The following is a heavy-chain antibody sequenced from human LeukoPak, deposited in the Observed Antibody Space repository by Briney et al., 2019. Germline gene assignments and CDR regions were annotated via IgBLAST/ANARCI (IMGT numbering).Heavy chain of an antibody. Sequence: PGGSLRLSCAASGFTFSTHWMYWVRQAPGKGLVWVSRINSDGSATGYADSVKGRFTISRDNVKNSLYLQMNSLRAEDTAVYYCARVGRTSDAFDIWGQGTMVTVSS. V-gene: IGHV3-74*01. D-gene: IGHD1-26*01. J-gene: IGHJ3*02. CDR1: GFTFSTHW. CDR3: ARVGRTSDAFDI. CDR2: INSDGSAT.